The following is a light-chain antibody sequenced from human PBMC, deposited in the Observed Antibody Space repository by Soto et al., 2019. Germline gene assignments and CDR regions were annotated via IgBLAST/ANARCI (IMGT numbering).Light chain of an antibody. CDR3: QVWDGSTHHLV. CDR1: KVGSKS. CDR2: YDV. J-gene: IGLJ3*02. V-gene: IGLV3-21*04. Sequence: SYELTQPPSVSVAPGRTAIITCGGSKVGSKSVHWYQQKPGQAPVLVIYYDVDRPSGIPERFSGSNSGDTATLTIASVEAXXXXXXXXQVWDGSTHHLVFGGGTKL.